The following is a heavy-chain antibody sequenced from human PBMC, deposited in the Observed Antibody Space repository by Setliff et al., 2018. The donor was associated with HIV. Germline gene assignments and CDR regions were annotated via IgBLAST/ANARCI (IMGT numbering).Heavy chain of an antibody. Sequence: KTSETLSLTCTVSGGSMNSDSYSWTWLRQPAGKGPELIGHIYVGGSIIYNPSLASRVTISMVPSKNQFSLDLSSVTAADTAKYYCARAKTIGFSAVFFDPWGQGRPVTVSS. D-gene: IGHD3-3*01. V-gene: IGHV4-61*09. J-gene: IGHJ5*02. CDR1: GGSMNSDSYS. CDR3: ARAKTIGFSAVFFDP. CDR2: IYVGGSI.